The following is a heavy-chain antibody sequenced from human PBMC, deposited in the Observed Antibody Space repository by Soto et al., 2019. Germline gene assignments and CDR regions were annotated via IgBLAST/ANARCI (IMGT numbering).Heavy chain of an antibody. D-gene: IGHD5-18*01. V-gene: IGHV4-34*01. Sequence: SDTLSLNCAVYGGYFSCYYLSWIRQSPGKWLEWIGEINHSGSTNYNPSLKSRVTISVDTSKNQSSLKLSSVTAADTAVYYFARSSYGGYSYGQLDYWGQGTLVTVSS. J-gene: IGHJ4*02. CDR3: ARSSYGGYSYGQLDY. CDR1: GGYFSCYY. CDR2: INHSGST.